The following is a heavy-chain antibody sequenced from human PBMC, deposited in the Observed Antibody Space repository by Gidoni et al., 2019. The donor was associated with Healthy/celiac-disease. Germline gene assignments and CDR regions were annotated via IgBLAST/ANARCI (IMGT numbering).Heavy chain of an antibody. D-gene: IGHD3-16*01. V-gene: IGHV3-23*01. CDR1: GFTFSSYA. Sequence: EVQLLESGGGLVQPGGSLRLCCAASGFTFSSYAMSWVRRAPGKGLGWVSAISGSGGSTYYADSVKGRFTISRDNSKNTLYLQMNSLRAEDTAVYYCAKDFSGGRVRYFDLWGRGTLVTVSS. CDR2: ISGSGGST. CDR3: AKDFSGGRVRYFDL. J-gene: IGHJ2*01.